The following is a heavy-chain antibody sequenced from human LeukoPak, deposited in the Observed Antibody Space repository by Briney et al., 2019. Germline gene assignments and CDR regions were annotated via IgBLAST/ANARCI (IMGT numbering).Heavy chain of an antibody. CDR1: GYTFTSYG. D-gene: IGHD2-15*01. Sequence: ASVKVSCKASGYTFTSYGISWVRQAPGQGPEWMGWISAYNGNTNYAQKLQGRVTMTTDTSTSTANMELRSLRSDDTAVYYCASLPGYCSGGSCDNWFDPWGQGTLVTVSS. J-gene: IGHJ5*02. V-gene: IGHV1-18*01. CDR3: ASLPGYCSGGSCDNWFDP. CDR2: ISAYNGNT.